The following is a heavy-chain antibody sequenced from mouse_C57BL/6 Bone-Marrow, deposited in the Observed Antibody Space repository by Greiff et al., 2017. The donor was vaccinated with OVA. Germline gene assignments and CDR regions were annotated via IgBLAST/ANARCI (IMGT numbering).Heavy chain of an antibody. J-gene: IGHJ2*01. V-gene: IGHV1-59*01. CDR2: IDPSDSYT. CDR3: ASDATVVADY. D-gene: IGHD1-1*01. CDR1: GYTFTSYW. Sequence: VQLQQPGAELVRPGTSVKLSCKASGYTFTSYWMHWVKQRPGQGLEWIGVIDPSDSYTNYNQKFKGKATWTVDTSSSTAYMQLSSLTSEDSAVYYCASDATVVADYWGQGTTLTVSS.